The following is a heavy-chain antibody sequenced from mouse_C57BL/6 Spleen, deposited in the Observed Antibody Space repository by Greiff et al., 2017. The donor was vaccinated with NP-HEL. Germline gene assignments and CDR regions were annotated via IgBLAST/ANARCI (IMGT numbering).Heavy chain of an antibody. D-gene: IGHD1-1*01. CDR1: GFTFTDYY. CDR2: IRNKANGYTT. J-gene: IGHJ2*01. CDR3: ARSPTVVASDYFDY. Sequence: EVQVVESGGGLVQPGGSLSLSCAASGFTFTDYYMSWVRQPPGKALEWLGFIRNKANGYTTEYSASVKGRFTISRDNSQSILYLQMNALRAEDSATYYCARSPTVVASDYFDYWGQGTTLTVSS. V-gene: IGHV7-3*01.